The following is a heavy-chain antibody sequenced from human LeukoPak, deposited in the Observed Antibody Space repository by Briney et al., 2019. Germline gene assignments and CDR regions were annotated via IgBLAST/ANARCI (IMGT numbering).Heavy chain of an antibody. CDR3: ARDWLHYSGSNYYYMDV. Sequence: GASVKVSCKASGYTFTGYYMHWVRQAPGQGLEWMGIINPSGGSTTYAQKLQGRVTMTRDTSTSTVYMELSSLRSEDTAVYYCARDWLHYSGSNYYYMDVWGKGTTVTVSS. V-gene: IGHV1-46*03. D-gene: IGHD3-10*01. J-gene: IGHJ6*03. CDR2: INPSGGST. CDR1: GYTFTGYY.